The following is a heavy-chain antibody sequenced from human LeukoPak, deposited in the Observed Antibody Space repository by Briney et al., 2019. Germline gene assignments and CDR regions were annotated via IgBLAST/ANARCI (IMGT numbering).Heavy chain of an antibody. CDR3: ARGGIQLWSNNWVDP. Sequence: MPSETLSLTCTVSDGSMSSYYWGWIRQPPGKGLEWIGYVYYSGTTNYNPSLRSRVTISVDTSKNQFSLKLSSVTAADTAVYYCARGGIQLWSNNWVDPWGQGILVTVSS. D-gene: IGHD5-18*01. CDR2: VYYSGTT. CDR1: DGSMSSYY. V-gene: IGHV4-59*01. J-gene: IGHJ5*02.